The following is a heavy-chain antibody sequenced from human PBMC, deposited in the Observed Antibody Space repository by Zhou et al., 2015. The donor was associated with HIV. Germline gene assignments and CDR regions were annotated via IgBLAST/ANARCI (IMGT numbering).Heavy chain of an antibody. CDR3: ARAPYPRDAFDI. V-gene: IGHV1-46*01. J-gene: IGHJ3*02. CDR2: INPSGGST. Sequence: QVQLVQSGAEVKKPGASVKVSCKASGYTFTSYYMHWVRQAPGQGLEWMGIINPSGGSTSYAQKFQGRVTMTRDTSTSTVYMELSSLRSEDTAVYYCARAPYPRDAFDIVGPRDNGHRLF. D-gene: IGHD2-2*01. CDR1: GYTFTSYY.